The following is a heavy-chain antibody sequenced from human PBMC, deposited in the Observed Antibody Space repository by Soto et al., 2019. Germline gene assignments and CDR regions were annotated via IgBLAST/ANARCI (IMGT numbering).Heavy chain of an antibody. CDR2: IYYSGST. CDR3: ARVKGVPTWGGGFDY. CDR1: GGSISSYY. J-gene: IGHJ4*02. D-gene: IGHD3-16*01. V-gene: IGHV4-59*01. Sequence: QVQLQESGPGLVKPSETLSLTCTVSGGSISSYYWSWIRQPPGKGLEWIGYIYYSGSTNYNPSLRGRVTISVDTSKNQFSLKLSPVTAADTAVYYCARVKGVPTWGGGFDYWGQGTLVTVSS.